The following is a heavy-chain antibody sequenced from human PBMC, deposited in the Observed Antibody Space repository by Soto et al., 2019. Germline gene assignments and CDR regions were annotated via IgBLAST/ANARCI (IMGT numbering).Heavy chain of an antibody. CDR1: GGSFSGYY. V-gene: IGHV4-34*01. CDR3: ATAGRGIDYHYGMDV. Sequence: SETLSLTCAVYGGSFSGYYWSWIRQPPGKGLEWIGEINHSGSTTYNPSLKSRVTISVDTSKNQFSLTLSSLTAADTAVYYCATAGRGIDYHYGMDVWGQGTTVTVSS. D-gene: IGHD3-10*01. J-gene: IGHJ6*02. CDR2: INHSGST.